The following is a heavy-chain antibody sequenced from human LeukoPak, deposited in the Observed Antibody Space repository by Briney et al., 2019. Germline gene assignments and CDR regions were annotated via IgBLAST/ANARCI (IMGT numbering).Heavy chain of an antibody. D-gene: IGHD6-19*01. CDR2: IKQDGSEK. V-gene: IGHV3-7*03. CDR1: GFTFSSYW. J-gene: IGHJ5*02. Sequence: GGSLRLSCAASGFTFSSYWMSWVRQAPGEGLEWVANIKQDGSEKYYVDSVKGRFTISRDNAKNSLYLQMNSLRAEDTAVYYRARDTVAGRAWFDPWGQGTLVTVSS. CDR3: ARDTVAGRAWFDP.